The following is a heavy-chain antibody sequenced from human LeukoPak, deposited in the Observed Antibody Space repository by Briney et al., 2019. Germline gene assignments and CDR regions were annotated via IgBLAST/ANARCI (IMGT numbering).Heavy chain of an antibody. Sequence: GGSLRLSCAASGFIFSTYWLHWVRQTPGKGLMWVSRINPDSSATIYADSVKGRFTISRDDAENTLYLRMNSLRREDTAVYYCVRGQEVWELLPDDGFDMWGQGTKVTVAS. CDR2: INPDSSAT. D-gene: IGHD1-26*01. CDR3: VRGQEVWELLPDDGFDM. CDR1: GFIFSTYW. V-gene: IGHV3-74*01. J-gene: IGHJ3*02.